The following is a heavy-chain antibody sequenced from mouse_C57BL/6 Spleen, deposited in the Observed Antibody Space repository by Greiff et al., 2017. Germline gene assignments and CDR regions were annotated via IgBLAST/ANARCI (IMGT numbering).Heavy chain of an antibody. Sequence: VQGVESGAELARPGASLKLSCKASGYTFTSYGISWVKQRTGQGLEWIGEIYPRSGNTYYNEKFKGKATLTADKSSSTAYMELRSLTSEDSAVYFCAREADYSWFAYWGQGTLVTVSA. D-gene: IGHD2-4*01. CDR3: AREADYSWFAY. CDR1: GYTFTSYG. V-gene: IGHV1-81*01. J-gene: IGHJ3*01. CDR2: IYPRSGNT.